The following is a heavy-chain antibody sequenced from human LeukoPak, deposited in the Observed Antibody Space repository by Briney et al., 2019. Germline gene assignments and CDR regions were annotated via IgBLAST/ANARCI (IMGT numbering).Heavy chain of an antibody. J-gene: IGHJ4*02. D-gene: IGHD6-13*01. CDR2: IYYSGRT. CDR1: GCSISSYY. CDR3: AGDGARAAAGRGVFDY. Sequence: PSETLSLTCTVSGCSISSYYWSWLRQPPGKGLEWSGYIYYSGRTNYNPSLKSRVTISVDTSKNQFSLKLSSVTAADTAVYYCAGDGARAAAGRGVFDYWGQGTVVTVSS. V-gene: IGHV4-59*01.